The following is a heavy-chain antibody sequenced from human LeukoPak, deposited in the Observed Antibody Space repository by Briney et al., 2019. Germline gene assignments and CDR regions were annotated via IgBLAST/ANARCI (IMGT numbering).Heavy chain of an antibody. CDR3: ARDNPFDY. CDR2: ISYDGSNK. CDR1: GFTFSSYA. V-gene: IGHV3-30-3*01. J-gene: IGHJ4*02. Sequence: PGGSLRLSCAASGFTFSSYAMHWVRQAPGKGLEWVAVISYDGSNKYYADSVKGRFTISRDNSKNTLYLQMSSLRAEDTAVYYCARDNPFDYWGQGTLVTVSS.